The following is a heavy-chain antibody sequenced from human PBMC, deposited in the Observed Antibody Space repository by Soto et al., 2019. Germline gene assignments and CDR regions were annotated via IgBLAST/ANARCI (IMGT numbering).Heavy chain of an antibody. J-gene: IGHJ4*02. D-gene: IGHD1-26*01. CDR2: IYYSGST. CDR1: GGSISSYY. V-gene: IGHV4-59*01. CDR3: ARVFGGSYSDY. Sequence: PSESLSLTCTVSGGSISSYYWSWIRQPPGKGLEWIGYIYYSGSTNYNPSLKSRVTISVDTSKNQFSLKLSSVTAADTAVYYCARVFGGSYSDYWGQGTLVTSPQ.